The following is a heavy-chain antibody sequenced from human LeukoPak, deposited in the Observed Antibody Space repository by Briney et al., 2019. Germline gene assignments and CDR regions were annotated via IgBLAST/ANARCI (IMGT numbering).Heavy chain of an antibody. CDR3: ARRGDEGSSGWFPRTDYYYYGMDV. D-gene: IGHD6-19*01. J-gene: IGHJ6*02. CDR1: GYSFTSYW. CDR2: IYPGDSDT. V-gene: IGHV5-51*01. Sequence: GESLKIPCKGSGYSFTSYWIGWVRQMPGKGLEWMGIIYPGDSDTRYSPSFQGQVTISADKSISTAYLQWSSLKASDTAMYYCARRGDEGSSGWFPRTDYYYYGMDVWGQGTTVTVSS.